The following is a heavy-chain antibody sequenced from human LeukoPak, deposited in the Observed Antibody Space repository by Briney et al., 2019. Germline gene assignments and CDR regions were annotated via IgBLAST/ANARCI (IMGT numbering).Heavy chain of an antibody. CDR3: ARDGSGWSVY. V-gene: IGHV3-7*01. J-gene: IGHJ4*02. CDR1: GFTFSGYW. Sequence: GGSLRLSCAASGFTFSGYWMSWLRQAPGKGLEWVANIKQDGTEKYHVDSVKGRFTISRDNAKNSLYLQMNSLRAEDTAVYYCARDGSGWSVYWGQGTLVTVSS. D-gene: IGHD6-19*01. CDR2: IKQDGTEK.